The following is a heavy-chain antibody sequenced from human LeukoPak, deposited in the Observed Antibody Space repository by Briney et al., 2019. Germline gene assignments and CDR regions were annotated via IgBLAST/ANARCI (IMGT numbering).Heavy chain of an antibody. CDR2: ISYDGSNK. CDR1: GFTFSSYA. V-gene: IGHV3-30-3*01. J-gene: IGHJ4*02. D-gene: IGHD1-26*01. CDR3: ARLGWEGGDY. Sequence: GRSLRLSCAASGFTFSSYAMHWVRQAPGKGLEWVAVISYDGSNKYYADSVKGRFTISRDNSKNTLYLQMNSLRAEDTAVYYCARLGWEGGDYWGQGTLVTVSS.